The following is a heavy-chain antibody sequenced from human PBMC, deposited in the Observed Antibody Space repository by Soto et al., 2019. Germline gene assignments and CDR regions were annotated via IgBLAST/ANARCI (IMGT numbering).Heavy chain of an antibody. CDR2: INPNSGGT. Sequence: GASVKVSCKASGYTFIGYYMHWVRQAPGQGLEWMGWINPNSGGTNYAQKFQGRVTMTGDTSISTAYMELSRLRSDDTAVYYCARGGTIFGVVISDWFDPWGQGTLVTVSS. V-gene: IGHV1-2*02. D-gene: IGHD3-3*01. CDR3: ARGGTIFGVVISDWFDP. CDR1: GYTFIGYY. J-gene: IGHJ5*02.